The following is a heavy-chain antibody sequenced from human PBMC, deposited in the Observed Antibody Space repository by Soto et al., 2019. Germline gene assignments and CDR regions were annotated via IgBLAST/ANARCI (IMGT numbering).Heavy chain of an antibody. CDR1: GGSISSGGYY. Sequence: SETLSLTCTVSGGSISSGGYYWSWIRQPPGKGLEWIGYISYSGSTDYNPSLKSRVTISVDTSKNQFSLKLNSVTAADTAVYYCAREWSYFDYWGQGTLVTVSS. D-gene: IGHD2-8*01. CDR2: ISYSGST. V-gene: IGHV4-61*08. J-gene: IGHJ4*02. CDR3: AREWSYFDY.